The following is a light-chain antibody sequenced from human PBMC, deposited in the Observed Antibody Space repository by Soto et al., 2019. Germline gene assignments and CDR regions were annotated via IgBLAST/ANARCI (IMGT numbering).Light chain of an antibody. Sequence: EIVLTQSPGTLSLSPGERATLSCRASQSVSSSYLAWYQQKPGQAPRLLIYGASSRATGIPDRFSGSGSGTDFTLTISRLQTPDFAVYYCQQYGSSPTWTVGQGTKVEIK. CDR1: QSVSSSY. J-gene: IGKJ1*01. V-gene: IGKV3-20*01. CDR3: QQYGSSPTWT. CDR2: GAS.